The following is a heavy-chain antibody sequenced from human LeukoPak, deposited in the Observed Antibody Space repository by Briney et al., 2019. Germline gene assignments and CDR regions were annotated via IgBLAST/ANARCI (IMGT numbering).Heavy chain of an antibody. CDR2: FDPEDGET. CDR3: TTDPFVVVPAANRVYWFDP. D-gene: IGHD2-2*01. V-gene: IGHV1-24*01. CDR1: GYTLTELS. Sequence: EASVKVSCKVSGYTLTELSMHWVRQAPGKGLEWMGGFDPEDGETIYAQKFQGRVTMTEDTSTDTAYMELSSLKTEDTAVYYCTTDPFVVVPAANRVYWFDPWGQGTLVTVSS. J-gene: IGHJ5*02.